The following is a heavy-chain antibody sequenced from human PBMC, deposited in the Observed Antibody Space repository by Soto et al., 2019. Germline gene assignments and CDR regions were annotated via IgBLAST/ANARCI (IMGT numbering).Heavy chain of an antibody. J-gene: IGHJ4*02. V-gene: IGHV3-23*01. Sequence: EVPLLESGGGLVQPGGSLRLSCAPSGFTFSSYAMSWVRQAPGKGLEWVSAISGSGGSTYYADSVKGRFTISRDNSKNTLYLQMNSLRAEDTAVYYCAKDQIIAVAGSLDYWGQGTLVTVSS. CDR2: ISGSGGST. D-gene: IGHD6-19*01. CDR1: GFTFSSYA. CDR3: AKDQIIAVAGSLDY.